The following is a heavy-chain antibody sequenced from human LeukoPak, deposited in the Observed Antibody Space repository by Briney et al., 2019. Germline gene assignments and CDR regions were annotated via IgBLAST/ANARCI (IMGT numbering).Heavy chain of an antibody. Sequence: SETLSLTCAVSGGSLSEFYWNWIRQSPVKGLEWIGEVNYSGSTAYNPSLKSRVTISVDASKNQFSLTVSSLTAADTAVYYCARARHKKRYCSGGSCPLDYWGQGTLVTVSS. CDR2: VNYSGST. D-gene: IGHD2-15*01. V-gene: IGHV4-34*01. CDR1: GGSLSEFY. CDR3: ARARHKKRYCSGGSCPLDY. J-gene: IGHJ4*02.